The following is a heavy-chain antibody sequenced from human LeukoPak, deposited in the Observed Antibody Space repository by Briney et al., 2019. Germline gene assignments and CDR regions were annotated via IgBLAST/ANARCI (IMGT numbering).Heavy chain of an antibody. CDR3: ARETEDVYYFDY. V-gene: IGHV1-69*13. CDR2: IIPIFGTA. D-gene: IGHD1-14*01. Sequence: SVKVSCKASGGTFSSYAISWVRQAPGQGLEWMGGIIPIFGTANYAQKFQGRVTITADESTSTAYMELSSLRSEDTAVYYCARETEDVYYFDYWGQGTLVTVSS. J-gene: IGHJ4*02. CDR1: GGTFSSYA.